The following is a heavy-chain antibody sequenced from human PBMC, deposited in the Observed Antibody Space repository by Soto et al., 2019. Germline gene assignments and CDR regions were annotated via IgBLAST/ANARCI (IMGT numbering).Heavy chain of an antibody. D-gene: IGHD1-1*01. V-gene: IGHV4-4*07. CDR2: IYATGTT. CDR1: GASISGYY. Sequence: SETLSLTCTVSGASISGYYWSWIRKSAGKGLEWIGRIYATGTTDYSPSLKSRVMMSVATSKKQFSLRLRSVTAAGTAVYYCVRDGTKTLRDWFDPWGQGISVTVSS. CDR3: VRDGTKTLRDWFDP. J-gene: IGHJ5*02.